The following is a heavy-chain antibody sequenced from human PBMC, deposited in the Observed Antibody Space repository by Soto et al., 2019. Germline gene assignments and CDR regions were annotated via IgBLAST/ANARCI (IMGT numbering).Heavy chain of an antibody. CDR2: INHSGST. Sequence: SETLSLTCAVYGGSFSGYYWSWIRQPPGKGLEWIGEINHSGSTNYNPSLKSRVTISVDTSKNQFSLKLSPVTAADTAVYYCARGVRYYYYYGMDVWGQGTTVTVSS. V-gene: IGHV4-34*01. J-gene: IGHJ6*02. CDR3: ARGVRYYYYYGMDV. CDR1: GGSFSGYY.